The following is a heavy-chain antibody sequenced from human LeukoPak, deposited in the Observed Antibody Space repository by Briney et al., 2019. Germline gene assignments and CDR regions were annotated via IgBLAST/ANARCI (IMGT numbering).Heavy chain of an antibody. CDR3: ARGLVYYYGMDV. V-gene: IGHV1-69*13. D-gene: IGHD2-8*02. CDR2: IIPIFGTA. J-gene: IGHJ6*02. CDR1: GGTFSSYA. Sequence: SVKVSCKASGGTFSSYAISWVRQAPGQGLEWMGGIIPIFGTANYAQKFQGRVTITADESTSTAYMELSSLRSEDTAVYYCARGLVYYYGMDVWGQGTTVTVSS.